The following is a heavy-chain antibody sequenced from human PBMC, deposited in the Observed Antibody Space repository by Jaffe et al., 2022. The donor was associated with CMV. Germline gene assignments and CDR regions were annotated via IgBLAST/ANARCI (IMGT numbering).Heavy chain of an antibody. D-gene: IGHD1-7*01. CDR2: IYWNDDK. CDR3: AHSPITGTTLYYYYYGMDV. J-gene: IGHJ6*02. Sequence: QITLKESGPTLVKPTQTLTLTCTFSGFSLSTSGVGVGWIRQPPGKALEWLALIYWNDDKRYSPSLKSRLTITKDTSKNQVVLTMTNMDPVDTATYYCAHSPITGTTLYYYYYGMDVWGQGTTVTVSS. V-gene: IGHV2-5*01. CDR1: GFSLSTSGVG.